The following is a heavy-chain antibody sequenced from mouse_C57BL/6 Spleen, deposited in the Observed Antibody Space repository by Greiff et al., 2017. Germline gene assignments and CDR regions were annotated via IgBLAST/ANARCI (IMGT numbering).Heavy chain of an antibody. V-gene: IGHV5-16*01. CDR2: INYDGSST. Sequence: EVKLEESEGGLVQPGSSMKLSCTASGFTFSDYYMAWVRQVPEKGLEWVANINYDGSSTYYLDSLKSRFIISRDNAKNILYLQMSSLKSEDTATYYCARATYEYDAAHFDYWGQGTTLTVSS. CDR3: ARATYEYDAAHFDY. J-gene: IGHJ2*01. CDR1: GFTFSDYY. D-gene: IGHD2-4*01.